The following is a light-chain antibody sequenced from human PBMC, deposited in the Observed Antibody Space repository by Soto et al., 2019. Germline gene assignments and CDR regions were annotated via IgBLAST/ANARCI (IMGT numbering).Light chain of an antibody. CDR2: DAS. V-gene: IGKV1-33*01. J-gene: IGKJ1*01. CDR3: QQYDKLVT. Sequence: DVQMTQSPSSLSASIGDRVTITCQASQDIRKYLNWYQQKPGKAPDLMIHDASNLETGVPSRFSGSGSGTLFTFTISSLQTEDIATYYCQQYDKLVTFGRGTKV. CDR1: QDIRKY.